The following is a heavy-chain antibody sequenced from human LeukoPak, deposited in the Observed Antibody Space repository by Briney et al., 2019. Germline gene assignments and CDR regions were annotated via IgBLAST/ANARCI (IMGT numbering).Heavy chain of an antibody. D-gene: IGHD6-13*01. Sequence: GGSLILSCAASGFSFNNYWMSWVRQAPGKGLEWVASIRQDGSDKYYLGSVKGRFTMSRDNAKNSLNLQMNSLRAEDTAMYYCARWAQYSSSRSLDYWGQGTLVTVSS. CDR3: ARWAQYSSSRSLDY. J-gene: IGHJ4*02. CDR1: GFSFNNYW. V-gene: IGHV3-7*03. CDR2: IRQDGSDK.